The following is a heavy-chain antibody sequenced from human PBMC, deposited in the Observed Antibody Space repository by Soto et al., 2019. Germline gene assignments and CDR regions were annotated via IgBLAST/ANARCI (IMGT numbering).Heavy chain of an antibody. CDR2: ISSDGDIT. J-gene: IGHJ5*02. V-gene: IGHV3-64D*06. D-gene: IGHD3-9*01. Sequence: GGSLRLSCSASGFTFSEYSMHWVRQAPGKGLQYVSTISSDGDITYYADSVKGRFTISRDNSKNTLYLQMNSLRPEDTAVYYCVKVSTFYDILTGYYSTNFFDPWGQGTLVTVSS. CDR1: GFTFSEYS. CDR3: VKVSTFYDILTGYYSTNFFDP.